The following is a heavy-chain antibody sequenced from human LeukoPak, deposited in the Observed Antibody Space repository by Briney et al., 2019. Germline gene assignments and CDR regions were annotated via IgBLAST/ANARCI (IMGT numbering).Heavy chain of an antibody. Sequence: SGPTLVNPTQTLTLTCTFSGFSLSPSGVGVGWIRQPPGKALEWLALIYWDDDKRYSPSLKSRLTITKDTSKNQVVLTMTSMDPVDTATYYCAHRRGWAGSNYFDYWGQGTLVTVSS. V-gene: IGHV2-5*02. J-gene: IGHJ4*02. CDR1: GFSLSPSGVG. D-gene: IGHD6-19*01. CDR3: AHRRGWAGSNYFDY. CDR2: IYWDDDK.